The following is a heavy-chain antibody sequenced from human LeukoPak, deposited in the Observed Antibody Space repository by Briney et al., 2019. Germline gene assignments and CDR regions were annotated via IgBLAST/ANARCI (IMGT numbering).Heavy chain of an antibody. V-gene: IGHV3-21*01. Sequence: GGSLRLSCAASGFTFSSYSMNWVRQAPGKGLEWVSSISSSSSYIYYADSVKGRFTISRDNAKNSLYLQMNSLRAEDTAVYYCARDWGTQQLMQYGMDVWGQGTTVTVSS. D-gene: IGHD6-13*01. CDR2: ISSSSSYI. CDR1: GFTFSSYS. CDR3: ARDWGTQQLMQYGMDV. J-gene: IGHJ6*02.